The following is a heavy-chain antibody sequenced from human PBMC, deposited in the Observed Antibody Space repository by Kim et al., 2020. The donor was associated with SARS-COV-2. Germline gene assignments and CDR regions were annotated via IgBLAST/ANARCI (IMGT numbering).Heavy chain of an antibody. CDR2: ISGSGGST. CDR1: GFTFSSYA. CDR3: AKVLGYCSSTSCYPYWYFDL. J-gene: IGHJ2*01. Sequence: GGSLRLSCAASGFTFSSYAMSWVRQAPGKGLEWVSAISGSGGSTYYADSVKGRFTISRDNSKNTLYLQMNSLRAEDTAVYYCAKVLGYCSSTSCYPYWYFDLWGRGTLVTVSS. D-gene: IGHD2-2*01. V-gene: IGHV3-23*01.